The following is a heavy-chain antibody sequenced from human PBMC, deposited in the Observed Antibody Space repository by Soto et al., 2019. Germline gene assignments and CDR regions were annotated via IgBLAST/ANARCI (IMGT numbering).Heavy chain of an antibody. D-gene: IGHD1-1*01. CDR3: TGGNTGHCDP. Sequence: EVQLVESGGGLVQPGGSLKLSCAASGFMFSDANIDWVRQAPGKGLEWVGRIKSRASGYSTTYAASVKGVFTMSRDDSKSTAFLQLNSLKIEDTAVYFCTGGNTGHCDPWGQGTLVTVSS. CDR2: IKSRASGYST. CDR1: GFMFSDAN. V-gene: IGHV3-73*02. J-gene: IGHJ5*02.